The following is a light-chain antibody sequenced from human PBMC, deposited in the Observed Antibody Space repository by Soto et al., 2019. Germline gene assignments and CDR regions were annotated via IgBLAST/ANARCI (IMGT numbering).Light chain of an antibody. CDR2: DAS. Sequence: DIQMSQSPSSLSASVGDRVTITCQASQATSNYLNWYQQKLGKAPKLLIYDASNLETGVPSRFSGSGSGTDFTCTISSLQPEDIATYYSQQYSHLSTFVQGTRVEIK. CDR1: QATSNY. CDR3: QQYSHLST. J-gene: IGKJ5*01. V-gene: IGKV1-33*01.